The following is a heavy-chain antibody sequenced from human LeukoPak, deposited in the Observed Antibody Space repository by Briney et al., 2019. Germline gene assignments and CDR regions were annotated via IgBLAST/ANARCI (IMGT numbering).Heavy chain of an antibody. J-gene: IGHJ5*02. V-gene: IGHV3-23*01. CDR2: FSGSGSGT. Sequence: GGXXXLXXXGSGVTFSNXAMSXXXXAPXXXXEXVSXFSGSGSGTHYADSVKGRFTISRDNSKNTVSLQMNSLRAEDTAVYYCVKEGEAGNAPYSWFDPWGQGTLVTVSS. CDR1: GVTFSNXA. D-gene: IGHD3-16*01. CDR3: VKEGEAGNAPYSWFDP.